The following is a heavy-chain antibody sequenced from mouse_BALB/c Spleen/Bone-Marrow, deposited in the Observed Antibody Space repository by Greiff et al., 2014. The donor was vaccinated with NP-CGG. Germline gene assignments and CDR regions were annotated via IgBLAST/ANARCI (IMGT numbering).Heavy chain of an antibody. J-gene: IGHJ3*01. D-gene: IGHD2-13*01. Sequence: VQLQQSGAELAKPGASVKMSCKASGYTFTSYWMHWVKLRPGQGLEWIGYIYPSTGYTEYNQKFKDKVTLTADKSSSTAYMQLSSLTSEDSAVYYCARDDYAYWGQGTLVTVSA. V-gene: IGHV1-7*01. CDR2: IYPSTGYT. CDR3: ARDDYAY. CDR1: GYTFTSYW.